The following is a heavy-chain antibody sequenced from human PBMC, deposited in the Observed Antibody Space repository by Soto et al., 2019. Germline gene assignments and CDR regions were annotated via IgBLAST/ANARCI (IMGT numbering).Heavy chain of an antibody. D-gene: IGHD6-25*01. J-gene: IGHJ3*02. V-gene: IGHV3-64*01. CDR2: IATNGVST. CDR1: GFTLSSHA. Sequence: GGSLRLSCAASGFTLSSHAMHWVRQAPGRGLEYVSAIATNGVSTYYANSVKGRFTISRDISKNTLFLQMGSLRPEDMAVYYCTRVAATQALAFDIWGQGTMVTVSS. CDR3: TRVAATQALAFDI.